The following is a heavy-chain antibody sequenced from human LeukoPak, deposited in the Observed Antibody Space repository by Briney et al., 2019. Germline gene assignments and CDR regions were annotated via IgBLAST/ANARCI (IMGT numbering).Heavy chain of an antibody. CDR1: GLRFTTLW. CDR3: GSAYASYDFWSGYENFDF. Sequence: GGSLRLSCAASGLRFTTLWMYWVRQAPGKGLEWVASIRQDGGEKKYVDSVKGRFTISRDLAQNSLFLQMNSLRAEDTAVYYCGSAYASYDFWSGYENFDFWGQGTLVTVSS. J-gene: IGHJ4*02. D-gene: IGHD3-3*01. V-gene: IGHV3-7*01. CDR2: IRQDGGEK.